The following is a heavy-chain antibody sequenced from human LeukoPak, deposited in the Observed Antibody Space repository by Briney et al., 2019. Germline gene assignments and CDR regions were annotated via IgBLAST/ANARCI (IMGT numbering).Heavy chain of an antibody. V-gene: IGHV3-9*03. Sequence: GGSLRLSCAASGFTFDDYAMHWVRQAPGKGLEWVSGISWNSGSIGYADPVKGRFTISRDNAKNSLYLQMNSLRAEDMALYYCARSGDFWSGPSGYFDYWGQGTLVTVSS. CDR3: ARSGDFWSGPSGYFDY. J-gene: IGHJ4*02. CDR2: ISWNSGSI. D-gene: IGHD3-3*01. CDR1: GFTFDDYA.